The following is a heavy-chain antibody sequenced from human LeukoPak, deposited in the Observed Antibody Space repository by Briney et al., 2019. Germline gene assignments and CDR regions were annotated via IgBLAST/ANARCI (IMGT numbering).Heavy chain of an antibody. V-gene: IGHV1-2*06. CDR3: ARVGYRSGWSDY. CDR1: GYTFTGYY. Sequence: ASVKVSCKASGYTFTGYYMHWVRQAPGQGLEWMGRINPNSGGTNYAQKFQGRVTMTRDTSISTAYMELSRLRSDDTAVYYCARVGYRSGWSDYWGRGTLVTVSS. CDR2: INPNSGGT. D-gene: IGHD6-19*01. J-gene: IGHJ4*02.